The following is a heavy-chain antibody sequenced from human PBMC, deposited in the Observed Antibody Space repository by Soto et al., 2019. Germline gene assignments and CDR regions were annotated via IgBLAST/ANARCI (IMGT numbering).Heavy chain of an antibody. CDR3: ARDPCRSTSCYFDY. Sequence: EVQLVESGGGLVQPGGSLRLSCAASGFTFSSYSMNWVRQAPGKGLEWVSYISTSGSTIYYADSVKGRFTISRDNAKNSLYLQMNRLRAEDTAVYYCARDPCRSTSCYFDYWGQGTLVTVSS. CDR1: GFTFSSYS. D-gene: IGHD2-2*01. J-gene: IGHJ4*02. V-gene: IGHV3-48*01. CDR2: ISTSGSTI.